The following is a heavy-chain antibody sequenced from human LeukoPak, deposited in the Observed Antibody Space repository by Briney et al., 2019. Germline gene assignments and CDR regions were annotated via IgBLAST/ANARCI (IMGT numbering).Heavy chain of an antibody. Sequence: AGGSLRLSCVASGFTFNDYGMHWVRQAPGKGLEWVSFIRSDGGEKQYPYSVKGRFTILRDNSKNTLHLQMNSLSPEAAAMYCSAKDWSVVGDNGGSFHWRQETVVTVFS. V-gene: IGHV3-30*02. CDR1: GFTFNDYG. CDR3: AKDWSVVGDNGGSFH. D-gene: IGHD2-15*01. CDR2: IRSDGGEK. J-gene: IGHJ4*02.